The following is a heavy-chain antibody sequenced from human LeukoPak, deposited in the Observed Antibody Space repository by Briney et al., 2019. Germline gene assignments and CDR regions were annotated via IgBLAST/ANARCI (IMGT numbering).Heavy chain of an antibody. Sequence: PGGSLRLSCAASGFTFSSYWMHWVRQAPGKGLVWVSRINSDGSSTSYADSVKGRFTISGDNAKNTLYLQMNSLRAEDTAVYYCARDHITMVRGVTSFYYYYYMDVWGKGTTVTVSS. D-gene: IGHD3-10*01. J-gene: IGHJ6*03. CDR2: INSDGSST. CDR1: GFTFSSYW. CDR3: ARDHITMVRGVTSFYYYYYMDV. V-gene: IGHV3-74*01.